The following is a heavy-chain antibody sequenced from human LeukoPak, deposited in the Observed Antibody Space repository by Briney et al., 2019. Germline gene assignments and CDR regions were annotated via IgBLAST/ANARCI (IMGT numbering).Heavy chain of an antibody. Sequence: PGGSLGLSCAASGFTFSDYYMSWIRQAPGKGLEWVSYISSSGSTIYYADSVKGRFTISRDNAKNSLYLQMNSLRAEDTAVYYCARHKSYDSSGYYPYCFDYWGQGTLVTVSS. V-gene: IGHV3-11*01. CDR3: ARHKSYDSSGYYPYCFDY. J-gene: IGHJ4*02. D-gene: IGHD3-22*01. CDR1: GFTFSDYY. CDR2: ISSSGSTI.